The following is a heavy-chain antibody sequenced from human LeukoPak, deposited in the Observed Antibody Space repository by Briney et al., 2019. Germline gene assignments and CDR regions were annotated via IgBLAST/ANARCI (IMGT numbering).Heavy chain of an antibody. V-gene: IGHV3-64*01. D-gene: IGHD5-24*01. J-gene: IGHJ4*02. Sequence: PGGSLRLSCAASGFTFSSYAMHWVRQAPGKGLEYVSAISSNGGSTYYANSVKGRFTISRDNSKNTPYLQMGSLRAEDMAVYYCARARRDGYNRPFDYWGQGTLVTVSS. CDR3: ARARRDGYNRPFDY. CDR1: GFTFSSYA. CDR2: ISSNGGST.